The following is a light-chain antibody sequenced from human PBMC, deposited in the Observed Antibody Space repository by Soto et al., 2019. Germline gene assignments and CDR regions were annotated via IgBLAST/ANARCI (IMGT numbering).Light chain of an antibody. J-gene: IGLJ3*02. CDR3: TSYVGSNIWV. V-gene: IGLV2-8*01. Sequence: QSALTQPPSASGSPGQSVTISCTGTSSDVGAYKYVSWYQQYPGKAPKLMIYEVSPRPSGVPDRFSGSKSGNTASLTVSGLQAEDEADYYCTSYVGSNIWVFGGGTKVTVL. CDR2: EVS. CDR1: SSDVGAYKY.